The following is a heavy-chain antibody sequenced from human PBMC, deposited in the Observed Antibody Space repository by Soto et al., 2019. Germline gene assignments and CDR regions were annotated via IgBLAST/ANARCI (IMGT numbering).Heavy chain of an antibody. V-gene: IGHV4-39*01. CDR2: IYFSGGT. J-gene: IGHJ5*02. D-gene: IGHD1-1*01. Sequence: QLQLQESGPGLVKPSETLSLTCTVSGGSIGSSRYYWGWIRQPPGKGLEWIGNIYFSGGTYYNPSLKSRVTLSADTSRNQFSLKVSSVTAADTAVYYCATSYSWNDVGWFDPWGQGTLVTVSS. CDR1: GGSIGSSRYY. CDR3: ATSYSWNDVGWFDP.